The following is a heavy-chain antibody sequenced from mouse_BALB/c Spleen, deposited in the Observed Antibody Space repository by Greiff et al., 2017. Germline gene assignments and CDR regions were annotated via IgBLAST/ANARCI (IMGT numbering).Heavy chain of an antibody. CDR1: GFDFSRYW. Sequence: EVKLMESGGGLVQPGGSLKLSCAASGFDFSRYWMSWVRQAPGKGLEWIGEINPDSSTINYTPSLKDKFIISRDNAKNTLYLQMSKVRSEDTALYYCARNGGYYFDYWGQGTTLTVSS. V-gene: IGHV4-1*02. CDR3: ARNGGYYFDY. J-gene: IGHJ2*01. CDR2: INPDSSTI. D-gene: IGHD1-1*02.